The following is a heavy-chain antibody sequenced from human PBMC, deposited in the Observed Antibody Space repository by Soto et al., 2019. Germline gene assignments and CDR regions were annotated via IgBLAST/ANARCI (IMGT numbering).Heavy chain of an antibody. CDR1: GFTFSSYG. CDR2: IWYDGSNK. J-gene: IGHJ6*02. CDR3: VSGAGTPFYYYYGMDV. D-gene: IGHD6-19*01. Sequence: GGSLRLSCAASGFTFSSYGMHWVRQAPGKGLEWVAVIWYDGSNKYYADSVKGRFTISRDNSKNTLYLQMNSLRAEDTAVYYCVSGAGTPFYYYYGMDVWGQGTTVTVSS. V-gene: IGHV3-33*01.